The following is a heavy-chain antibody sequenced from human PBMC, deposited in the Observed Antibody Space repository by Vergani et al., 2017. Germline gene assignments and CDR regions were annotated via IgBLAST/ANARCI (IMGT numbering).Heavy chain of an antibody. CDR2: IYHSGST. J-gene: IGHJ4*02. CDR1: GSSISSGYY. Sequence: QVQLQESGPGLVKPSETLSLTCAVSGSSISSGYYWGWIRQPPGKGLEWIGSIYHSGSTYYNPSLKSRVTISVDTSKNQFSLKLSSVTAADTAVYYCARVVSTNSRIAVAGKLDYWGQGTLVTVSS. D-gene: IGHD6-19*01. CDR3: ARVVSTNSRIAVAGKLDY. V-gene: IGHV4-38-2*01.